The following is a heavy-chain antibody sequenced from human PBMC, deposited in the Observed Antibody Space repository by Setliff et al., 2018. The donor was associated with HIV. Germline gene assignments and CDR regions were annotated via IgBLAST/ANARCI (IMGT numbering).Heavy chain of an antibody. Sequence: LSLTCIVSGASISTYSWSWIRQSPGKGLECIGYISTSGSTNYNPSLKSRVTISLDTSKNQFSLKLTSVTAADTAVYYCARVMIGEDYYMDVWGKGTTVTVSS. CDR2: ISTSGST. CDR1: GASISTYS. V-gene: IGHV4-4*09. J-gene: IGHJ6*03. CDR3: ARVMIGEDYYMDV. D-gene: IGHD3-22*01.